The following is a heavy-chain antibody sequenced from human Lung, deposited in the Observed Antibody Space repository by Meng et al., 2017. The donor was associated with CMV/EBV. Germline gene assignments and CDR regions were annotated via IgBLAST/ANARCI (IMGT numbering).Heavy chain of an antibody. D-gene: IGHD1-1*01. CDR1: GYTFTDYY. Sequence: ASXXVSCKASGYTFTDYYIHWVRQAPGQGLEWMGWINPNSGGTNYAQKFQGRVTMTTDTSIRTIYMELNRLTSDDTAKFYCARDVGTGAAGYWGQGTRVTVSS. V-gene: IGHV1-2*02. J-gene: IGHJ4*02. CDR2: INPNSGGT. CDR3: ARDVGTGAAGY.